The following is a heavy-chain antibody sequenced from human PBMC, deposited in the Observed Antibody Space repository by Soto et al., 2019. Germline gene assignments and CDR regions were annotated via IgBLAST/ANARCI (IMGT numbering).Heavy chain of an antibody. CDR3: APDHRILTDSRPCFDY. CDR2: FVPEDGET. Sequence: ASVKVSCKVSGYTLTELSMHWVRQAPGKGLEWMGGFVPEDGETIYAQKFQGRVTMTEDTSTDTAYMELSSLRSEDTAVYYCAPDHRILTDSRPCFDYWGQGTLVTVSS. J-gene: IGHJ4*02. V-gene: IGHV1-24*01. D-gene: IGHD3-9*01. CDR1: GYTLTELS.